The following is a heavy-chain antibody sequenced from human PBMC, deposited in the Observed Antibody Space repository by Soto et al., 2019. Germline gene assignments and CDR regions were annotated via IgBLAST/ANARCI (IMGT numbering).Heavy chain of an antibody. CDR3: SRGYYYVWVRGGYRQSHCRNY. CDR2: MFYSGST. Sequence: KPSETLSLTCTVSGGSVSSGSYYWSWIRQPPGKGLEWVGHMFYSGSTNYNPSLKSRVTISKDTSKNQFSLKLSSMTAADTAEYYYSRGYYYVWVRGGYRQSHCRNYWGQGILGTVSS. CDR1: GGSVSSGSYY. V-gene: IGHV4-61*01. J-gene: IGHJ4*02. D-gene: IGHD3-16*01.